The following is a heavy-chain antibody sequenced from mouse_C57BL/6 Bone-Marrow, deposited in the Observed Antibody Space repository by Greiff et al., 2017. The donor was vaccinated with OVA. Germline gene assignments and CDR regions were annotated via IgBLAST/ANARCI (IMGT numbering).Heavy chain of an antibody. V-gene: IGHV1-15*01. CDR2: IDPETGGT. Sequence: VKLQESGAELVRPGASVTLSCKASGYTFTDYEMHWVKQTPVHGLEWIGAIDPETGGTAYNQKFQGKAILTADKSSSTAYMELRSLTSEDAAVYYCTRGYSNYYAIDYWGQGTSVTVSS. CDR1: GYTFTDYE. CDR3: TRGYSNYYAIDY. J-gene: IGHJ4*01. D-gene: IGHD2-5*01.